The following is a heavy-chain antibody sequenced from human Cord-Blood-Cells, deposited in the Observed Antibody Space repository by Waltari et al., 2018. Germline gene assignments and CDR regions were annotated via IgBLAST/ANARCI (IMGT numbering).Heavy chain of an antibody. J-gene: IGHJ3*02. CDR3: ASTGIAAAGRGAFDI. CDR1: GGSISSHH. Sequence: QVQLQESGPGLVKPSETLSLTCTVSGGSISSHHWSWIRQPPGKGLEWIGYIYYSGSTNYNPSLKSRVTISVDTSKNQFSLKLSSVTAADTAVYYCASTGIAAAGRGAFDIWGQGTMVTVSS. V-gene: IGHV4-59*11. CDR2: IYYSGST. D-gene: IGHD6-13*01.